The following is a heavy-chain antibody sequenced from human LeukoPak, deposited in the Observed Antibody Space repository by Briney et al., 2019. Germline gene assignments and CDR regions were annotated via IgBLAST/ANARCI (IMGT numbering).Heavy chain of an antibody. V-gene: IGHV4-61*02. CDR2: IYTSGST. CDR1: GGSFSSGSYY. D-gene: IGHD2-21*01. Sequence: SETLSLTCTVSGGSFSSGSYYWSWIRQPAGKGLEWIGRIYTSGSTNYNPSLKSQVTISVDTSKNQFSLKLSSVTAADTAVYYCARGGGDWGFHQSDYWGQGTLVTVSS. CDR3: ARGGGDWGFHQSDY. J-gene: IGHJ4*02.